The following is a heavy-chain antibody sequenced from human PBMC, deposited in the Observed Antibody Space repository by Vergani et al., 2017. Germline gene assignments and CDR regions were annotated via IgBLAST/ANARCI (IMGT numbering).Heavy chain of an antibody. V-gene: IGHV3-21*01. CDR2: ISSSSSYI. CDR3: AREEDSGWRNYYYYGMDV. Sequence: EVQLVESGGGLVKPGGSLRLSCAASGFTFSSYSMNWVRQAPGKGLEWVSSISSSSSYIYYADSVKGRFTISRDNAKNSLYLQMNSLRAEDTAVYYCAREEDSGWRNYYYYGMDVWGEGPTVTVSS. CDR1: GFTFSSYS. D-gene: IGHD1-26*01. J-gene: IGHJ6*04.